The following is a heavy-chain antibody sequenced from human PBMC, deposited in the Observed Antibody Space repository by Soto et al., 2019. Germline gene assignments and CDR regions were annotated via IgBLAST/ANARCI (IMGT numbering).Heavy chain of an antibody. V-gene: IGHV3-49*04. CDR3: TREERKYFYGASNYY. J-gene: IGHJ4*02. CDR1: GFTFGDYA. Sequence: GGSLRLSCSTAGFTFGDYAMSWVRQAPGKGLEWVGFIRSTPYGGATEYAASVKGRFVISRDDSKSIVYLQMNGLKTGDTAVYYCTREERKYFYGASNYYWGQGTLVTVSS. CDR2: IRSTPYGGAT. D-gene: IGHD3-10*01.